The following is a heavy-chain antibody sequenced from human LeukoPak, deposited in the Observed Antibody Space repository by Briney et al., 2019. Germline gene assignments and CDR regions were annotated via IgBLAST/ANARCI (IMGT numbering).Heavy chain of an antibody. CDR2: IHNSGRT. Sequence: KPSETLSLTCSVSGVSVSSYYWSWIRQSPGKGLEWIGYIHNSGRTNYNPSLKSRVTGFVDSSKNQVSLRLSHVSAAETAVYLCARIGTISSESYFDYWGQGALVTVSS. J-gene: IGHJ4*02. D-gene: IGHD1-14*01. V-gene: IGHV4-4*08. CDR1: GVSVSSYY. CDR3: ARIGTISSESYFDY.